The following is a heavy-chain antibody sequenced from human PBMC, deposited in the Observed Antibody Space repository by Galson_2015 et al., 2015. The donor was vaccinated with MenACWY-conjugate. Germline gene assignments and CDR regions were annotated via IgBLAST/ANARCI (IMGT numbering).Heavy chain of an antibody. J-gene: IGHJ4*02. Sequence: SLRLSCAASGLTVNDAWMSWVRQAPGKGLEWVGRIKRKSDGGTTDYSAPVRGRFIISRDDSKNTLYLQMTSLKIEDTAVYFCTRDRAYYDFWSGPPSWGQGTLVTVSS. CDR3: TRDRAYYDFWSGPPS. V-gene: IGHV3-15*01. CDR1: GLTVNDAW. D-gene: IGHD3-3*01. CDR2: IKRKSDGGTT.